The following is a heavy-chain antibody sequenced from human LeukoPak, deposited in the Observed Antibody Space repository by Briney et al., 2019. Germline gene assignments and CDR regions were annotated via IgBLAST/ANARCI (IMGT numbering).Heavy chain of an antibody. CDR1: GFTFSSYR. J-gene: IGHJ6*03. V-gene: IGHV3-21*01. CDR2: ISSSSSYI. CDR3: ARVVGVVITHYYYYYMDV. D-gene: IGHD3-3*01. Sequence: GGSLRLSCAASGFTFSSYRMNWVRQAPGKGLEWVSSISSSSSYIYYADSVKGRFTISRDNAKNSLYLQMNSLRAEDTAVYYCARVVGVVITHYYYYYMDVWGKGTTVTVSS.